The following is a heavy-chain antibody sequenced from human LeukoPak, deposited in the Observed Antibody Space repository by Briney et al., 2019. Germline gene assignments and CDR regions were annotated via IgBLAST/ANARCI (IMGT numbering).Heavy chain of an antibody. CDR3: ARAGMGQLRVVLKSSFDY. D-gene: IGHD3-3*01. J-gene: IGHJ4*02. CDR2: ISSGSTTI. Sequence: PGGSLRPSCTASGFTFSSSSMSWVRQAPGKGLEWVSYISSGSTTIYYADSVKGRFTISRDNAKNSLYLQMNSLGDEDTAVYYCARAGMGQLRVVLKSSFDYWGQGTLVTVSS. CDR1: GFTFSSSS. V-gene: IGHV3-48*02.